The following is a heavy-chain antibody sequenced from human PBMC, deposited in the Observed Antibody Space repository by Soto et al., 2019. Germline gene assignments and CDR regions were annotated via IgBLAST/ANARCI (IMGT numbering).Heavy chain of an antibody. J-gene: IGHJ4*02. Sequence: DVQLVESGGGLVQPGGSLRLSCAASGFTFSSYWMSWVRQAPGKGLEWVANIKQDGSEKYYVDSVNGRFTISRDNAKNSLYVPMNSLRAEDTAVYYCAREKRANGYFDYWGQGTLVTVSS. V-gene: IGHV3-7*01. CDR3: AREKRANGYFDY. CDR1: GFTFSSYW. CDR2: IKQDGSEK. D-gene: IGHD6-25*01.